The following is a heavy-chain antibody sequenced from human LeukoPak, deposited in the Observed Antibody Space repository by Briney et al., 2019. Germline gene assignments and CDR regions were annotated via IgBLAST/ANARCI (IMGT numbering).Heavy chain of an antibody. CDR3: GKDLNYYAFDY. J-gene: IGHJ4*02. CDR2: IGKDGRAK. Sequence: GGSLRLTCAASGFTFSTYWMGWFRQAPGKGLEWVANIGKDGRAKNYVDSVKGRFTISRDNAKDSLYLQMNSLRAEDTAVYYCGKDLNYYAFDYGAREPLVTVSS. D-gene: IGHD3-22*01. CDR1: GFTFSTYW. V-gene: IGHV3-7*01.